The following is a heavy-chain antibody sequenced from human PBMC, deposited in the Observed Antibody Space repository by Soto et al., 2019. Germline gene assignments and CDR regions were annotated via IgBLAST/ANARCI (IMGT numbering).Heavy chain of an antibody. D-gene: IGHD3-3*01. CDR2: ISSSSSYI. CDR1: GFTFSSYS. V-gene: IGHV3-21*06. Sequence: GGSLRLSCGASGFTFSSYSMNWVRQAPGKGLEWVSSISSSSSYIYYADSVKGRFTISRDNAKNSLYLQMNSLRAEDTAVYYCATTPKPLYDFWSGPFDYWGQGTLVTVSS. CDR3: ATTPKPLYDFWSGPFDY. J-gene: IGHJ4*02.